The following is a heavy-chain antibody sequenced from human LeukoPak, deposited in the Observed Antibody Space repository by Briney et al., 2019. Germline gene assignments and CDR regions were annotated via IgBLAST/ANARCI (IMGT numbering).Heavy chain of an antibody. D-gene: IGHD6-13*01. CDR3: AKVNGQQLVFDY. CDR2: ISWSSSNI. CDR1: GFTFDDYA. V-gene: IGHV3-9*01. Sequence: PGGSLRLSCVASGFTFDDYAMHWVRQAPGKGLEWVSSISWSSSNIGYADSAKGRFTISRDNAKNSLYLQMNSLRAEDTALYYCAKVNGQQLVFDYWGQGTLVTVSS. J-gene: IGHJ4*02.